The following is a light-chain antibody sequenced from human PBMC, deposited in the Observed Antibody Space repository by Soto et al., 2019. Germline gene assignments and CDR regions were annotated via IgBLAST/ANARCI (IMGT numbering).Light chain of an antibody. J-gene: IGLJ1*01. CDR1: SSDVGSYNL. Sequence: QSVLTQPASVSGSPGQSITISCTGTSSDVGSYNLVSWYQQHPGKAPKLMIYEGSKRPSGVSNRFSGSKSGNTASLTISGLQAEDEAFYYSWSYPGSRIFPFFAIGTKVTVL. V-gene: IGLV2-23*03. CDR3: WSYPGSRIFPF. CDR2: EGS.